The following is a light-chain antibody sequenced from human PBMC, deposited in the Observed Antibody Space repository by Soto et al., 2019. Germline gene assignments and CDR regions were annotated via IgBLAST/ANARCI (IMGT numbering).Light chain of an antibody. CDR2: DAS. CDR1: QNINMN. Sequence: DVQMTQTPSSLSASVGDRVIITCRASQNINMNLNWYQQRPGKAPKLLMYDASSLKSGVPSRFSGSGSGTEFTLTINSLQPEDFAVYYCQQSYSASFSFGPGTKVDIK. V-gene: IGKV1-39*01. CDR3: QQSYSASFS. J-gene: IGKJ3*01.